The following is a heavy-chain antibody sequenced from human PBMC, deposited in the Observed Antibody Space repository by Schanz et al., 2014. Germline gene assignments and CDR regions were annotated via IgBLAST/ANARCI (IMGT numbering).Heavy chain of an antibody. CDR3: AKHRHYADINGYPGIDY. V-gene: IGHV3-23*04. CDR2: ISGGGGST. J-gene: IGHJ4*02. Sequence: EVQLVESGGGLVQPGGSLRLSCSASGFAFSGYAMSWVRQAPGKGLEWVSSISGGGGSTRYGDSLRGRFYISRDNSKNTLYLQMSSLRGDDTAVYYCAKHRHYADINGYPGIDYWGQGTLVTVSS. D-gene: IGHD3-16*01. CDR1: GFAFSGYA.